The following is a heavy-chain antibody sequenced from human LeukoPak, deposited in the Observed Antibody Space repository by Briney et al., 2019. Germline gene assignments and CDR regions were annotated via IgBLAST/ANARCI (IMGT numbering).Heavy chain of an antibody. CDR3: TTGWGKLLWFGELSDNYYYYYGMDV. CDR1: GFTFSNAW. D-gene: IGHD3-10*01. J-gene: IGHJ6*04. CDR2: IKSKTDGGTT. Sequence: GGSLRLSCAASGFTFSNAWMSWVRQAPGKGLEWVGRIKSKTDGGTTDYAAPVKGRFTISRDDSKNTLYLQMNSLKPEDTAVYYCTTGWGKLLWFGELSDNYYYYYGMDVWGKGTTVTVSS. V-gene: IGHV3-15*01.